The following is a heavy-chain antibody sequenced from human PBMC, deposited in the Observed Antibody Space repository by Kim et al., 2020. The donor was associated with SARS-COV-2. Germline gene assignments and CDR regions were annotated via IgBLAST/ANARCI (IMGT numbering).Heavy chain of an antibody. J-gene: IGHJ4*02. CDR3: ARDMALWFGVFDY. V-gene: IGHV3-21*01. D-gene: IGHD3-10*01. Sequence: YADSVKGRFTISRDNAKNSLYLQMNSLRAEDTAVYYCARDMALWFGVFDYWGQGTLVTVSS.